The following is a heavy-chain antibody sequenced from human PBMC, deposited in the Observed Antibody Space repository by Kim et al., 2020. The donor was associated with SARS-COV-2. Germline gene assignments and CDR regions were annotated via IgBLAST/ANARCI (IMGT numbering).Heavy chain of an antibody. D-gene: IGHD3-10*01. CDR2: FDPEDGET. CDR3: ATGLLWFGEQETYYYYGMDV. V-gene: IGHV1-24*01. J-gene: IGHJ6*02. Sequence: ASVKVSCKVSGYTRTELSLHWVRQAPGKGLEWMGGFDPEDGETIYAQKFQGRVTMTEDTSTDTAYMELSSLRSEDTAVYYCATGLLWFGEQETYYYYGMDVSGPGAT. CDR1: GYTRTELS.